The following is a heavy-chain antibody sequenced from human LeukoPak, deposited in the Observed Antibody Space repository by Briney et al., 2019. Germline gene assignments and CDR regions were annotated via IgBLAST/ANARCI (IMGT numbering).Heavy chain of an antibody. CDR1: GYTFTEFS. Sequence: ASVKVSCKASGYTFTEFSLHWVRQAPGQGLEWLGWINPNSGGTNYAQKFQDRVTMTRDTSISTAYMELSRLRSDDTAVYYCAREIRCYGYVFGHFDYWGQGTLVTVSS. CDR2: INPNSGGT. CDR3: AREIRCYGYVFGHFDY. D-gene: IGHD5-18*01. J-gene: IGHJ4*02. V-gene: IGHV1-2*02.